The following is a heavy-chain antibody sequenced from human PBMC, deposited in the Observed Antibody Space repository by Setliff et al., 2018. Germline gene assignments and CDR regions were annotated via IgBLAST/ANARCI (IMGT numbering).Heavy chain of an antibody. Sequence: PSETLSLTCTASGGSVSPYFWSWIRQPPGKGLQWIGYIYHNGNTNFNPSLKSRVNMSIDTSKNQFALNLKSVTAADTAVYYCARDRAAYSYGLDVWGQGTTVTVSS. CDR1: GGSVSPYF. J-gene: IGHJ6*02. D-gene: IGHD6-13*01. CDR2: IYHNGNT. V-gene: IGHV4-59*02. CDR3: ARDRAAYSYGLDV.